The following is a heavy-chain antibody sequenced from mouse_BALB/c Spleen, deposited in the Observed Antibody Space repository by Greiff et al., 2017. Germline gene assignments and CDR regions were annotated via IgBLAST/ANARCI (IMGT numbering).Heavy chain of an antibody. CDR3: ARGTGRDAMDY. CDR2: INPGSSTI. Sequence: EVKLVESGGGLVQPGGSLNLSCAASGFDFSRYWMSWARQAPGKGQEWIGEINPGSSTINYTPSLKDKFIISRDNAKNTLYLQMSKVRSEDTALYYCARGTGRDAMDYWGQGTSVTVSS. J-gene: IGHJ4*01. V-gene: IGHV4-2*02. CDR1: GFDFSRYW. D-gene: IGHD4-1*01.